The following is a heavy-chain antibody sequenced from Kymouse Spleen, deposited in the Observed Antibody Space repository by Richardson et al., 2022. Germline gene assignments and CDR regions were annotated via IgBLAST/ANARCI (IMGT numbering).Heavy chain of an antibody. CDR1: GGSFSGYY. CDR3: ARTPYYYGSGSYYYYYGMDV. J-gene: IGHJ6*02. D-gene: IGHD3-10*01. Sequence: QVQLQQWGAGLLKPSETLSLTCAVYGGSFSGYYWSWIRQPPGKGLEWIGEINHSGSTNYNPSLKSRVTISVDTSKNQFSLKLSSVTAADTAVYYCARTPYYYGSGSYYYYYGMDVWGQGTTVTVSS. CDR2: INHSGST. V-gene: IGHV4-34*01.